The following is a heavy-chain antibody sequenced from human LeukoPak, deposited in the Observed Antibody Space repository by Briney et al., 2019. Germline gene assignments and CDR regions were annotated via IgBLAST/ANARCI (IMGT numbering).Heavy chain of an antibody. CDR3: ARGLTSSPNRYCSGGSCFDWYFDL. CDR1: GFTFSSYD. J-gene: IGHJ2*01. CDR2: ICTAGDP. D-gene: IGHD2-15*01. V-gene: IGHV3-13*05. Sequence: GGSLRLSCAASGFTFSSYDMHWVRQAPGKGLEWVSAICTAGDPYYPGSVKGRFTISRENAKNSLYLQKNSLRAGDTAVYYCARGLTSSPNRYCSGGSCFDWYFDLWGRGTLVTVSS.